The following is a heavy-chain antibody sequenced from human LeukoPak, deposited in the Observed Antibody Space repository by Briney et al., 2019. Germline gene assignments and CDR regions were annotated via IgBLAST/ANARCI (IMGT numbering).Heavy chain of an antibody. V-gene: IGHV3-48*04. CDR3: ARENGQQPYYYYYGMDV. CDR2: ISSSSSTI. Sequence: PGGSLRLSCAASGFTFSSYAMNWVRQAPGKGLEWVSYISSSSSTIYYADSVKGRFTISRDNAKNSLYLQMNSLRAEDTAVYYCARENGQQPYYYYYGMDVWGQGTTVTVSS. D-gene: IGHD6-13*01. CDR1: GFTFSSYA. J-gene: IGHJ6*02.